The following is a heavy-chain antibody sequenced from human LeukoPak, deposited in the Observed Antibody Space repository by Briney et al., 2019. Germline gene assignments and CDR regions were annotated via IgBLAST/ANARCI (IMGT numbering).Heavy chain of an antibody. CDR2: ISSTGGTA. CDR1: GFTFSSFG. J-gene: IGHJ6*03. D-gene: IGHD3-22*01. Sequence: GGTLRLSCAASGFTFSSFGMSWVRQAPGKGLEWVSAISSTGGTAYYADSVKGRFTISRDNSKNTLYLQMNSLRAEDTAVYYCAKVFSDTSGHYYYYYYMDVWGKGTTVTISS. CDR3: AKVFSDTSGHYYYYYYMDV. V-gene: IGHV3-23*01.